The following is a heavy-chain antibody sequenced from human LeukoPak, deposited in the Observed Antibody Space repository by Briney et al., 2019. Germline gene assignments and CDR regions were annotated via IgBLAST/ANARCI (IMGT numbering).Heavy chain of an antibody. V-gene: IGHV4-31*03. J-gene: IGHJ4*02. Sequence: SQTLSLTCTVSGGSISSGGYYWSWIRQHPGKGLEWIGYIYYSGSTYYNPSLKSRVTISVDTSKNQFSLKLSSVTAADTAVYYCARKTKDYYDSSGLFDYWGQGTLVTVSS. CDR1: GGSISSGGYY. D-gene: IGHD3-22*01. CDR3: ARKTKDYYDSSGLFDY. CDR2: IYYSGST.